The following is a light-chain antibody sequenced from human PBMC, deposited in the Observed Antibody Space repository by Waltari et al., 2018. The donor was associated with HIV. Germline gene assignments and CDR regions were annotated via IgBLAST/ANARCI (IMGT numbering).Light chain of an antibody. CDR2: DVT. V-gene: IGLV2-8*01. CDR3: SSYAGSNNLI. J-gene: IGLJ2*01. Sequence: QSALPQPLSASGSPGQSVTISCNGTSSDVGGYDYVSWYQQHPGKAPKLMLYDVTKRPSGVPDRFSGSKSGSTASLTLSGLQAEDEADYYCSSYAGSNNLIFGGGTKLTVL. CDR1: SSDVGGYDY.